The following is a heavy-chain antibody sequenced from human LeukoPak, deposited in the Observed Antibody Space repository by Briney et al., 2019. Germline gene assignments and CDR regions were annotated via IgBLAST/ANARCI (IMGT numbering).Heavy chain of an antibody. V-gene: IGHV1-2*02. CDR1: GYTFIDSF. CDR2: INPISGDT. Sequence: ASVKVSCKASGYTFIDSFMHWVRQAPGQGPEWMGWINPISGDTNYAQKFQGRLTLTRDTSISTAYMELTRLRFDDTAMYYCARDLAWGSGYDLDYWGLGTLVIVSS. J-gene: IGHJ4*01. CDR3: ARDLAWGSGYDLDY. D-gene: IGHD5-12*01.